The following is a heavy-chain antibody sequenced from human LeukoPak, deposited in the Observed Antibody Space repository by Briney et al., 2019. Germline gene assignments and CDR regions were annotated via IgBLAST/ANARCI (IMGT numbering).Heavy chain of an antibody. V-gene: IGHV1-69*13. J-gene: IGHJ5*02. Sequence: ASVKVSCKASGGTFSSYAISWVRQAPGQGLEWMGGIIPIFGTANYAQKFQGRVTITADESTSTAYMELSSLRSEDTAVYYCARGFVRFGELLFGPEHWFDPWGQGTLVTVSS. CDR3: ARGFVRFGELLFGPEHWFDP. CDR2: IIPIFGTA. CDR1: GGTFSSYA. D-gene: IGHD3-10*01.